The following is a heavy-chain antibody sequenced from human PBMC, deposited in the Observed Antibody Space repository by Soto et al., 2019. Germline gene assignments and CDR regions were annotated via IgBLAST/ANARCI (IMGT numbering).Heavy chain of an antibody. J-gene: IGHJ6*02. D-gene: IGHD4-4*01. V-gene: IGHV3-72*01. CDR1: GFTFSYHY. CDR3: TSAAVSKTGLDV. CDR2: TRDKPNSYTT. Sequence: GRSLRLSCAASGFTFSYHYMDWGREAPGKGLEWVGRTRDKPNSYTTEYAASVKGRFTISRDDSENSVYLQMNSLKTEDTAVYYCTSAAVSKTGLDVWGQGTTVTVSS.